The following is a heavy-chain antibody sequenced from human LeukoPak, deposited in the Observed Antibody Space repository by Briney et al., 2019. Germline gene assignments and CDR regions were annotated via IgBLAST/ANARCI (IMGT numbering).Heavy chain of an antibody. Sequence: GGSLRLSCAASGFTFSSYAMSWVRQDPGKGLEWVSAISGSGGSTYYADSVKGRFTISRDNSKNTLFLQLNSLRDEDTAVYYCAKVAEKSLTTVEKGWFAPWGQGTLVTVSS. V-gene: IGHV3-23*01. J-gene: IGHJ5*02. CDR3: AKVAEKSLTTVEKGWFAP. CDR1: GFTFSSYA. CDR2: ISGSGGST. D-gene: IGHD4-11*01.